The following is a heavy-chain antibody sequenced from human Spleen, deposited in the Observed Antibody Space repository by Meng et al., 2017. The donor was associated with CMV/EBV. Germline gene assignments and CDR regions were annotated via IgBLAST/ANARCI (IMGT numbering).Heavy chain of an antibody. Sequence: GGSLRLSCVASEFTFSTYAMTWVRQAPGKGLEWVSVISGSGDSPYYADSVKGRFTISRDNSKNTLFLQMNSLRADDTAVYYCAKTPGYDFWSGPQDYWSQGTLVTVSS. V-gene: IGHV3-23*01. J-gene: IGHJ4*02. CDR1: EFTFSTYA. CDR3: AKTPGYDFWSGPQDY. CDR2: ISGSGDSP. D-gene: IGHD3-3*01.